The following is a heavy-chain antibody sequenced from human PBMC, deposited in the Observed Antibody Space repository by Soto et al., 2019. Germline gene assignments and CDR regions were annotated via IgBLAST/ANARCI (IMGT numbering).Heavy chain of an antibody. CDR3: AKDVITRVAGFDS. Sequence: EVQLVESGGDLVKPGRSLRLSCTTSGFTFGDYAMGWFRQAPGKGLEWVSFIRAKAYGGATAYAASVKGRFTISRDDSKSIAYLQMDSLITEDTGVYYCAKDVITRVAGFDSWGQGTLVSVSS. V-gene: IGHV3-49*05. CDR2: IRAKAYGGAT. D-gene: IGHD6-19*01. CDR1: GFTFGDYA. J-gene: IGHJ4*02.